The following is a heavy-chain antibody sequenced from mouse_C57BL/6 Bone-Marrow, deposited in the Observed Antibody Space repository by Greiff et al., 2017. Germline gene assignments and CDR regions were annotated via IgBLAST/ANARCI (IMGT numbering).Heavy chain of an antibody. D-gene: IGHD6-1*01. CDR3: ARKPRGYFDV. CDR2: IWSGGST. V-gene: IGHV2-2*01. J-gene: IGHJ1*03. Sequence: QVQLQQSGPGLVQPSQSLSITCTVSGFSLTSYGVHWVRQSPGKGLEWLGVIWSGGSTDYNAAFISSLSISKDNSKSQVFFKMNSLQADDTAIYYCARKPRGYFDVWGTGTTVTVSS. CDR1: GFSLTSYG.